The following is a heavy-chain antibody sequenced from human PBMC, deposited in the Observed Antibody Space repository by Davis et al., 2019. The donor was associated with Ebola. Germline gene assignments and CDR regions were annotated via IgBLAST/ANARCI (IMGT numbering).Heavy chain of an antibody. D-gene: IGHD4-17*01. CDR2: ISRSGDST. V-gene: IGHV3-66*01. CDR3: VRTTYGAPEY. Sequence: PGGSLRLSCAASGFSVSTNYMSWVRQAPGKGLEWVSGISRSGDSTYYADSVKGRFTISRDNSKSTLYLQMNSLTAEDTAVYYCVRTTYGAPEYWGQGTLVTVSS. CDR1: GFSVSTNY. J-gene: IGHJ4*02.